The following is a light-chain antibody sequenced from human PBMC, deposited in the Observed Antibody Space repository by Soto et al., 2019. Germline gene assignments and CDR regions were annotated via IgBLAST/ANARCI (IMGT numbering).Light chain of an antibody. CDR3: LHYSSYPYT. Sequence: DFQMTQSPSTLSPSVGDRVTITCRASQSIGGWLAWYQQKPGRAPKLLIYKASSLESGAPSRFSGGGYGTEFSLPISSLQPDEFARYYCLHYSSYPYTFGQGTKLELK. CDR1: QSIGGW. V-gene: IGKV1-5*03. J-gene: IGKJ2*01. CDR2: KAS.